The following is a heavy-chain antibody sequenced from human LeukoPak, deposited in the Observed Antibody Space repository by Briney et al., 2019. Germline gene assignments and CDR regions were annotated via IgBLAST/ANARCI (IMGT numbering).Heavy chain of an antibody. V-gene: IGHV3-30*02. D-gene: IGHD5-12*01. J-gene: IGHJ6*02. CDR1: GFTFSSYG. CDR3: AKDLLVATIRRYYGMDV. Sequence: GGSLRLSCAASGFTFSSYGMHWVRQAPGKGLEWVAFIRYDGSNKYYADSVKGRFTISRDNSKNTLYLQMNSLRAEDTAVYYCAKDLLVATIRRYYGMDVWGQGTKVTVSS. CDR2: IRYDGSNK.